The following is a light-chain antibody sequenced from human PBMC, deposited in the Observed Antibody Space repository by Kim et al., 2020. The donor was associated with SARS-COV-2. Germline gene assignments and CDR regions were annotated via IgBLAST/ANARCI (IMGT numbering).Light chain of an antibody. CDR1: KLGYKY. CDR2: QDR. V-gene: IGLV3-1*01. Sequence: VSPGQTACITCSGDKLGYKYACWYQQKPGQSPVVVIYQDRKLPSGIPERFSGSNSGNTATLTISGTQAMDEADYYCQAWDSSTYVFGTGTKVTVL. J-gene: IGLJ1*01. CDR3: QAWDSSTYV.